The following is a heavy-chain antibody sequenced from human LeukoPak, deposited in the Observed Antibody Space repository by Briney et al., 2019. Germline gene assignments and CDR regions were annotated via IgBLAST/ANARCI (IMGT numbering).Heavy chain of an antibody. D-gene: IGHD3-10*01. CDR2: LTGSAT. J-gene: IGHJ4*02. CDR1: GYPFSSYS. Sequence: ASVKVSCKASGYPFSSYSIHWVRQAPGQGLEWVGLTGSATSLPQKFRGRVTVTRDTSTNTAFMELRSLRFEDTAVYYCATETGSSSRYYWGQGTLVTVSS. CDR3: ATETGSSSRYY. V-gene: IGHV1-46*01.